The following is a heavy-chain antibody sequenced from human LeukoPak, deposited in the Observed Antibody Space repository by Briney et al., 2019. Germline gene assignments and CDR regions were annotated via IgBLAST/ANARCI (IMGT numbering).Heavy chain of an antibody. V-gene: IGHV1-2*02. J-gene: IGHJ6*02. D-gene: IGHD2-2*02. CDR1: GYTFTGYY. CDR2: SNPNRCST. CDR3: AREGCSSTSCYNYYYGMDV. Sequence: ASVNVSCKASGYTFTGYYMHWVRQAPGQGLECMGWSNPNRCSTNYAQEPQGRVTNTRATSISTAYMELSRLRSDDPAVYYCAREGCSSTSCYNYYYGMDVWGQGTTVTVSS.